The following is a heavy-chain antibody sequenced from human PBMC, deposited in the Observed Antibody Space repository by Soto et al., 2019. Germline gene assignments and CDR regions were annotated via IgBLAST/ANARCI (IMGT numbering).Heavy chain of an antibody. CDR1: GGSISSGGYY. Sequence: SETLSLTCTVSGGSISSGGYYWSWIRQHPGKGLEWIGYIYYSGSTYYNPSLKSRVTISVDTSKNQFSLKLSSVTAADTAVYYCARQISSSWYHAYYSNWFDPWGQGTLVTVSS. D-gene: IGHD6-13*01. CDR2: IYYSGST. CDR3: ARQISSSWYHAYYSNWFDP. J-gene: IGHJ5*02. V-gene: IGHV4-31*02.